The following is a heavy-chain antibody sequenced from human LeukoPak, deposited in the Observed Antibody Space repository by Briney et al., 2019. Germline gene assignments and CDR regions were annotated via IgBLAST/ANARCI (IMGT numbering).Heavy chain of an antibody. V-gene: IGHV3-30*04. D-gene: IGHD2-2*01. CDR1: GFTFSSYA. J-gene: IGHJ6*04. Sequence: PGGSLRLSCAASGFTFSSYAMHWVRQAPGKGLEWVAVISYDGSNKYYADSVKGRFTISRDNSKNTLYLQMNSLRAEDTAVYYCARALGHCSSTSCYANYYYGMDVWGKGTTVTVSS. CDR3: ARALGHCSSTSCYANYYYGMDV. CDR2: ISYDGSNK.